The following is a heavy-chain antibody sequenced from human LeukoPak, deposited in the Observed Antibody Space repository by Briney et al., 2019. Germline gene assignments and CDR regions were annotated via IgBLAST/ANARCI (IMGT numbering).Heavy chain of an antibody. CDR1: GFTFCSYA. CDR2: ISSNGDNT. CDR3: AGAAGEGFSGGYHDY. J-gene: IGHJ4*02. D-gene: IGHD1-26*01. Sequence: GGSLRLSCAASGFTFCSYAMNWVRQAPAKGLEYVSAISSNGDNTYYANSVKGRFTISRDNSKNTLYLQMASLRAEATAVYYCAGAAGEGFSGGYHDYWGQGTLVTVSS. V-gene: IGHV3-64*01.